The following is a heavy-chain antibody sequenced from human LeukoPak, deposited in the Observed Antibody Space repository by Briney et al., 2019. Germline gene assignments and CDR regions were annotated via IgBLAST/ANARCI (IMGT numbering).Heavy chain of an antibody. J-gene: IGHJ6*02. CDR3: AKDASGSYYPHYYYYGMGV. D-gene: IGHD3-10*01. V-gene: IGHV3-23*01. CDR2: ISGSGGST. Sequence: PGGSLRLSCAASRFTFSTYAMSWVRQAPVKGLEWVSAISGSGGSTYYADSVKGRFTISRDNSKNTLYLQMNSLRAEDTAVYYCAKDASGSYYPHYYYYGMGVWGQGTTVTVSS. CDR1: RFTFSTYA.